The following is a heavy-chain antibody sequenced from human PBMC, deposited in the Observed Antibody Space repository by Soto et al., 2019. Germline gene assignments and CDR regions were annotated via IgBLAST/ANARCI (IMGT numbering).Heavy chain of an antibody. CDR3: ARAGYLYNWNDPPGY. Sequence: ASVKVSCKASGGTFSSYAISWVRQAPGQGLEWMGGIIPIFGTANYAQKFQGRVTITADESTSTAYMELSSLRSEDTAVYYCARAGYLYNWNDPPGYWGQGTLVTVSS. D-gene: IGHD1-20*01. V-gene: IGHV1-69*13. J-gene: IGHJ4*02. CDR1: GGTFSSYA. CDR2: IIPIFGTA.